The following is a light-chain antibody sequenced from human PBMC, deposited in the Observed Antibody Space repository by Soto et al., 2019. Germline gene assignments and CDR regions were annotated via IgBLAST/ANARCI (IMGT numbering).Light chain of an antibody. Sequence: QLVLTQSPSASASLGASVKLTCTLSSGHSSYAIAWHQQQPEKGPRYLMKLNSDGSHSKGDGIPDRFSGSSSGAERYLTISGLQYEDEADYYCQTWGTGIRVFGGGTKVTVL. CDR1: SGHSSYA. CDR3: QTWGTGIRV. V-gene: IGLV4-69*01. J-gene: IGLJ3*02. CDR2: LNSDGSH.